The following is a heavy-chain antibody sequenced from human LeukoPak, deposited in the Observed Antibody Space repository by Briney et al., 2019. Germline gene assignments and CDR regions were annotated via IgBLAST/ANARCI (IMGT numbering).Heavy chain of an antibody. CDR3: ARAISSGDFDY. CDR2: ISWNSGTM. CDR1: GFTFDDYA. D-gene: IGHD6-19*01. Sequence: GGSLRLSCAASGFTFDDYAMHWVRQAPGKGLEWVSGISWNSGTMYYADSVKGRFTISRDDAKNSLYLQMNSLRAEDTAVYYCARAISSGDFDYWGQGTLVTVSS. V-gene: IGHV3-9*01. J-gene: IGHJ4*02.